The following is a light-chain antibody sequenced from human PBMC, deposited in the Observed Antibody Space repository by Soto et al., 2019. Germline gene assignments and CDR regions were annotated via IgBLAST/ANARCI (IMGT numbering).Light chain of an antibody. CDR1: QTVSTW. V-gene: IGKV1-5*01. Sequence: IHMTHSPSTLSASFGYRVASTFRSIQTVSTWLAWYQQKPGTAPRLLIYGASSLNSGVPSRFSGSGSGTEFTLSISSLQPDDFATYYCQQYDNLPPGVTFGQGTRLEIK. J-gene: IGKJ5*01. CDR2: GAS. CDR3: QQYDNLPPGVT.